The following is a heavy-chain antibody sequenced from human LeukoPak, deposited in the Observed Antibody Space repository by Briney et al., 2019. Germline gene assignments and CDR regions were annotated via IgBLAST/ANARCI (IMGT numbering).Heavy chain of an antibody. Sequence: GGSLRLSCAASGFTFSSYSMNWVRQAPGKGLEWVSFISSSSSYIYYADSVKGRFTISRDNAKNSLYLQMNSLRAEDTAMYYCATVRGYSGYDYFYFDDWGQGTLVTVSS. V-gene: IGHV3-21*01. CDR2: ISSSSSYI. J-gene: IGHJ4*02. D-gene: IGHD5-12*01. CDR1: GFTFSSYS. CDR3: ATVRGYSGYDYFYFDD.